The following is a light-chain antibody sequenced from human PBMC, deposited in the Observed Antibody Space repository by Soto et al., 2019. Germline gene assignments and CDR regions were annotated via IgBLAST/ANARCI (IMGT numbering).Light chain of an antibody. CDR2: KTS. J-gene: IGKJ2*01. CDR3: RQASQFPYT. Sequence: IVLTPTPLSSPVTPVPPASVSCRSRESLVHSNGNTYLSWFQQRPGQTPRLLLYKTSHRPSGGPDRFSGSGAGTDSTRKNSRVEDEDVGIYYCRQASQFPYTCGQGTKLEIK. CDR1: ESLVHSNGNTY. V-gene: IGKV2-24*01.